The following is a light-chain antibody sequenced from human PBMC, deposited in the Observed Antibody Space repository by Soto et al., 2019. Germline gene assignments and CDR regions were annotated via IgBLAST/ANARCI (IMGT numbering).Light chain of an antibody. J-gene: IGKJ3*01. CDR1: QSVSSN. CDR2: DAS. Sequence: EIGMTQSPATLSVSPGERATLSCRASQSVSSNLAWYQQKPGQAPRLLIYDASTRATGIPARFSGSGSGTEFTLTISSLQSEDFAVYYCQQYNMWTGTFGPGTKVDI. V-gene: IGKV3-15*01. CDR3: QQYNMWTGT.